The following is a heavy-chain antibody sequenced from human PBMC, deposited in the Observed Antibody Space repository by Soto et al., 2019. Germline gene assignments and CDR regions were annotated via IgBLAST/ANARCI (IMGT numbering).Heavy chain of an antibody. J-gene: IGHJ4*02. CDR2: IYYSGST. CDR3: ARDSGTATDY. Sequence: QVQLQESGPGLVKPSETLSLTCTVSGGSISSYYWSWIRQPPGKGLEWIGYIYYSGSTNYNPPLKSRVTISVDTSKNQFSLKLSSVTAADTAVYYCARDSGTATDYWGQGTLVTVSS. D-gene: IGHD6-13*01. CDR1: GGSISSYY. V-gene: IGHV4-59*01.